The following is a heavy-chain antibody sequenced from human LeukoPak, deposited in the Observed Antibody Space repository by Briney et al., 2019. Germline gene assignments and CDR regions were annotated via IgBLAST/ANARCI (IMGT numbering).Heavy chain of an antibody. CDR1: GGSFSGYY. V-gene: IGHV4-34*01. CDR3: ARDLQIPAHGYSVDY. CDR2: INDSGST. Sequence: SETLSLTCAVYGGSFSGYYWSWIRQPPGKGLEWIGEINDSGSTNYSPSLKSRVTISVDTSKNQFSLKLSSVTAADTAVYYCARDLQIPAHGYSVDYWGQGTLVTVSS. J-gene: IGHJ4*02. D-gene: IGHD2-2*01.